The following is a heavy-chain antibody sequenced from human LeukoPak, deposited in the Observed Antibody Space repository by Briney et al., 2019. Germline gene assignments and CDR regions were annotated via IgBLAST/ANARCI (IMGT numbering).Heavy chain of an antibody. CDR2: ISGSGGST. J-gene: IGHJ4*02. CDR1: GFTFSSYA. Sequence: PGGSLRLSCAASGFTFSSYAMSWVRQAPGKGLEWASAISGSGGSTYYADSVKGRFTISRDNSKNTLYLQMNSLRAEDTAVYYCAKDEGGQFGELLPVDYWGQGTLVTVSS. V-gene: IGHV3-23*01. CDR3: AKDEGGQFGELLPVDY. D-gene: IGHD3-10*01.